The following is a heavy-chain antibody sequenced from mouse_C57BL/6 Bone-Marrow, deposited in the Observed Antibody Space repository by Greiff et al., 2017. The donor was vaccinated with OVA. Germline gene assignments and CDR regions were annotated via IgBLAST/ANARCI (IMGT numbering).Heavy chain of an antibody. D-gene: IGHD2-4*01. J-gene: IGHJ4*01. CDR3: ALYDYDGAYAMDY. V-gene: IGHV1-18*01. CDR1: GYTFTDYN. CDR2: INPNNGGT. Sequence: VQLQQSGPELVKPGASVKIPCKASGYTFTDYNMDWVKQSHGKSLEWIGDINPNNGGTIYNQKFKGKATLTVDKSSSTAYMELRSLTSEDTAVYYCALYDYDGAYAMDYWGQGTSVTVSS.